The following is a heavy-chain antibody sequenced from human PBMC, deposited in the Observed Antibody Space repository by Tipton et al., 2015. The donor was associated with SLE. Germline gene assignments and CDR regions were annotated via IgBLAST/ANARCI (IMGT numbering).Heavy chain of an antibody. CDR2: ISYGGST. CDR1: DDSFTNTRSY. V-gene: IGHV4-39*07. J-gene: IGHJ6*03. Sequence: TLSLTCPVSDDSFTNTRSYWGWIRQSPGKGLDYVGSISYGGSTYYNPTLESRVTISVETSKYQFSLELTSVTAADTAVYYCARLHATPAGTYNYHYMSVWGKGTTVIVSS. CDR3: ARLHATPAGTYNYHYMSV. D-gene: IGHD2-8*01.